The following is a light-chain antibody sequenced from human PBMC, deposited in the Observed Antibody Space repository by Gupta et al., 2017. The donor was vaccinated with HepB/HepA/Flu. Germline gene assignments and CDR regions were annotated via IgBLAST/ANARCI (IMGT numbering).Light chain of an antibody. V-gene: IGLV2-14*03. CDR3: SSYASSSTVV. CDR2: DVF. CDR1: SSDVGGYNY. J-gene: IGLJ2*01. Sequence: ALTHPASLSGSHGQSNTIPCTGTSSDVGGYNYVSWHQPHPGKAPKLLIYDVFNRLSGVSNRFSGSKSGNTASLTISGLQAEDEADYYCSSYASSSTVVFGGGTKLTVL.